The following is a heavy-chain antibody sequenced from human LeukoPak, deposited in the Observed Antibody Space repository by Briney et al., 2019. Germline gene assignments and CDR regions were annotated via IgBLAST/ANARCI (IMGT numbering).Heavy chain of an antibody. CDR1: GFTFADYS. Sequence: GRSLRLSCAASGFTFADYSMRGVPHAPGEGLEWVSGIRCNSGSICYTDSVKGRFTISRDNAKNSLYLKMNSLTAEDTALYYCAKGLPLRNYDRMYGIDYWGQGPLVTVPS. D-gene: IGHD3-3*01. J-gene: IGHJ4*02. CDR3: AKGLPLRNYDRMYGIDY. CDR2: IRCNSGSI. V-gene: IGHV3-9*01.